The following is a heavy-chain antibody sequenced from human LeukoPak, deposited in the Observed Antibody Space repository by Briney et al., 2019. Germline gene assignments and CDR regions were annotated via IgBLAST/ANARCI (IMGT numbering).Heavy chain of an antibody. CDR1: GGSFSDYN. CDR2: IKLGVST. Sequence: SETLSLTCVLYGGSFSDYNWIWLRQPPGKGLKWIGEIKLGVSTTHNPSLRSRATVSVDTSTNQVSLKLSSVTAADTAVYFCARGSSGSDYYYYMDVWGKGTTAIVSS. CDR3: ARGSSGSDYYYYMDV. D-gene: IGHD6-19*01. J-gene: IGHJ6*03. V-gene: IGHV4-34*04.